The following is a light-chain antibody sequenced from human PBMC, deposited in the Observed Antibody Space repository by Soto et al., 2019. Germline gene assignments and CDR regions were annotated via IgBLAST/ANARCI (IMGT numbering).Light chain of an antibody. J-gene: IGKJ1*01. V-gene: IGKV1-8*01. CDR2: AAY. Sequence: AIRMTQSPSSLSASTGDRVTITCRASQGIISYLAWYQQKPGKAPKLLIYAAYTLQRGVPSRFSGSGSGTDLTLTISCLQSEDFATYYCQQYYSYPWTFGQGTKVEIK. CDR1: QGIISY. CDR3: QQYYSYPWT.